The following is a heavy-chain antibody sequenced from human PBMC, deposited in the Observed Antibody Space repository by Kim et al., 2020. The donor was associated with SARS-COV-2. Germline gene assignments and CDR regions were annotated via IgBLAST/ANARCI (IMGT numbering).Heavy chain of an antibody. D-gene: IGHD3-3*01. CDR3: SRDTFGPEDS. V-gene: IGHV3-74*01. Sequence: TDYAYSVKGRFTISKDSAKNMLFLHMNSLTVEDTAVYFCSRDTFGPEDSWGQGTLVTVSS. J-gene: IGHJ5*01. CDR2: T.